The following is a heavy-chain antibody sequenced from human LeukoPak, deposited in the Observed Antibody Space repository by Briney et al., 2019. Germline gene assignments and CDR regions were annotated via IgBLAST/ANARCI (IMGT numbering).Heavy chain of an antibody. Sequence: PSETLSLTCTASGGSISSYYWSWIRQPPGKGLEWIGYIYYSGSTNYNPSLKSRVTISVDTSKNQFSLKLSSVTAADTAVYYCARFVVVPAAIIYYYYGMDVWGQGTTVTVSS. D-gene: IGHD2-2*01. J-gene: IGHJ6*02. CDR1: GGSISSYY. CDR3: ARFVVVPAAIIYYYYGMDV. CDR2: IYYSGST. V-gene: IGHV4-59*01.